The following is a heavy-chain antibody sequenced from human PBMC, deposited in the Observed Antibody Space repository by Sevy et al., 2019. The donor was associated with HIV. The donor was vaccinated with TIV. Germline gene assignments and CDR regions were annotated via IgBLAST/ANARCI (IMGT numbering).Heavy chain of an antibody. CDR3: VGAMVA. J-gene: IGHJ4*02. V-gene: IGHV3-23*01. D-gene: IGHD3-16*01. Sequence: GGSLRLSCVGSGFIFSNFDMSWVRRAPGKGLEWVSTISKGGDRTSYVDSVKGRFAISRDNSKNVVDLQMNNLRGEDTATYFWVGAMVAWGQGALVTVSS. CDR2: ISKGGDRT. CDR1: GFIFSNFD.